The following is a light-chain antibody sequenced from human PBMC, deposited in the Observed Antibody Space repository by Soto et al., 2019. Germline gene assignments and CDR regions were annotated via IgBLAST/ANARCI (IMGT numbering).Light chain of an antibody. CDR2: AAS. J-gene: IGKJ3*01. Sequence: EIVLTQSPGTLSLSPGERATLSCRASQSINNRYLAWYQQKPGQAPRLLIYAASSRATAIPDRFSGSGSGTDFTLTICRLDPGDFAMYYCQQFGSSPGFTFGPGTKVDIK. V-gene: IGKV3-20*01. CDR1: QSINNRY. CDR3: QQFGSSPGFT.